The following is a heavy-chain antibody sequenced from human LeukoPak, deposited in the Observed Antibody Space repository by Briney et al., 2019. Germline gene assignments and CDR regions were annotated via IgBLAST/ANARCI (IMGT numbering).Heavy chain of an antibody. J-gene: IGHJ4*02. CDR3: AKDSGSGGYFDY. V-gene: IGHV3-72*01. CDR1: GFTFIDRH. D-gene: IGHD1-26*01. Sequence: GGSLRLSCAASGFTFIDRHIGWLRPAPGKGLEWVGRTSSKGNGYTTYYAASVKGRFTISRDDSKNSLYLQMNSLNTEDTAVYYCAKDSGSGGYFDYWGQGTLVTVSS. CDR2: TSSKGNGYTT.